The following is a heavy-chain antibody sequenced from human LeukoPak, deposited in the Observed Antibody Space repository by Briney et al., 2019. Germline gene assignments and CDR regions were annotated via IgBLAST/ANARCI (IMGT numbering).Heavy chain of an antibody. CDR1: GGSISSSSYY. CDR2: IYYSGST. Sequence: SETLSLTCTVSGGSISSSSYYWGWIRQPPGKGLEWIGSIYYSGSTYYNPSLKSRVTISVDTSKNQFSLKVTSVTAADTAVYYCARQGFGDPSLPPAFDIWGQGTMVTVSS. J-gene: IGHJ3*02. D-gene: IGHD3-10*01. V-gene: IGHV4-39*07. CDR3: ARQGFGDPSLPPAFDI.